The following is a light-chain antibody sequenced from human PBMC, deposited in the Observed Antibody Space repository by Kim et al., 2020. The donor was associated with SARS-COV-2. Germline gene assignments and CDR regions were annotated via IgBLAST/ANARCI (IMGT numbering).Light chain of an antibody. Sequence: PPGERATLSSGASHTVRSNYVAWYQQKPGLAPRLLIFDASKRATGVPDRFSGSGSGTDFTLTITRLEPEDFGIYYCQQFGSSSITFGQGTRLEIK. CDR2: DAS. CDR1: HTVRSNY. CDR3: QQFGSSSIT. J-gene: IGKJ5*01. V-gene: IGKV3D-20*01.